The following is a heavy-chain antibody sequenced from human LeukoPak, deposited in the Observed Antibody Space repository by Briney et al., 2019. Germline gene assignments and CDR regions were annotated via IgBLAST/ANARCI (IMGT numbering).Heavy chain of an antibody. CDR3: ARDSRDGSGL. D-gene: IGHD3-22*01. J-gene: IGHJ4*02. CDR1: GFTFKTYT. CDR2: ISSSSSYI. V-gene: IGHV3-21*01. Sequence: PGGSLRLSCAASGFTFKTYTMHWVRQAPGMGLEWVSSISSSSSYIFYADSVKGRFTISRDNSKNTLYLQMNSLRAEDTAVYYCARDSRDGSGLWGQGTLVTVSS.